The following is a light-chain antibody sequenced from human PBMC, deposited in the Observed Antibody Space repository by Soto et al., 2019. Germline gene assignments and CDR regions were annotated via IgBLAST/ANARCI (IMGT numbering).Light chain of an antibody. Sequence: EIVLTQSPATLSLSPGERATLSCRASQSVSSYLAWYQQKPGQAPRLLIYDASNRTTGIPARFSGSGSGTDFTLTIYCLEPEDFAVYYCQQRSNWPPEFTLGPGTKVDIK. V-gene: IGKV3-11*01. CDR3: QQRSNWPPEFT. CDR2: DAS. CDR1: QSVSSY. J-gene: IGKJ3*01.